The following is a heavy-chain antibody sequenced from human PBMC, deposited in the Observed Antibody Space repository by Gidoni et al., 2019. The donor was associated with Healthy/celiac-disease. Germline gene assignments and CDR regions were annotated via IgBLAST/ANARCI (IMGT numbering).Heavy chain of an antibody. J-gene: IGHJ4*02. CDR3: ARAAWFRPLVFDY. CDR2: ISYDGSNK. D-gene: IGHD3-10*01. CDR1: GFTFSSYA. V-gene: IGHV3-30*01. Sequence: QVQLVESGGGVVQPGRSLRLSCAASGFTFSSYAMHWVRQAPGKGLEWVAVISYDGSNKYYADSVKGRFTISRDNSKNTLYLQMNSLRAEDTAVYYCARAAWFRPLVFDYWGQGTLVTVSS.